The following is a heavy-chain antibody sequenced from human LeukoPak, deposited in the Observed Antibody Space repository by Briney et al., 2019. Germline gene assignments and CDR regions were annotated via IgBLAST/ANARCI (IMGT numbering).Heavy chain of an antibody. CDR3: AGSYNTYYAQDY. D-gene: IGHD1-14*01. J-gene: IGHJ4*02. Sequence: ASVKVSCKASGGTFSSYAISWVRQAPGQGPEWIGGIIPISGTAKYAQKLQGRVTISADMSTGTAYMELSSLSSEDTAVYYCAGSYNTYYAQDYWGQGALVTVSS. V-gene: IGHV1-69*06. CDR2: IIPISGTA. CDR1: GGTFSSYA.